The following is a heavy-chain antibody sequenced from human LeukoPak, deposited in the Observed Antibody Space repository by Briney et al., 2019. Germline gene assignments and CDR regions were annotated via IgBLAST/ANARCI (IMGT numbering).Heavy chain of an antibody. CDR1: GYSISSGYY. J-gene: IGHJ4*02. V-gene: IGHV4-38-2*02. Sequence: PSETLSLTCTVSGYSISSGYYWGWIRQPPGKGLEWIGSIYHSGSTYYNPSLKSRVTISVDTSKNQFSLKLSSVTAEDTAVYYCATYIAAAGHPFDYWGQGTLVTVSS. CDR2: IYHSGST. CDR3: ATYIAAAGHPFDY. D-gene: IGHD6-13*01.